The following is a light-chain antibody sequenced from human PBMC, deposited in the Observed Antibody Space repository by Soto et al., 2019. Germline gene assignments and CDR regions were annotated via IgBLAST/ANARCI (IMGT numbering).Light chain of an antibody. CDR2: ATS. CDR1: LNVSIY. V-gene: IGKV1-39*01. Sequence: THSPSSLAASFGGMLTLTFRGVLNVSIYLNWYQHKPGKVPTLLIHATSNLQIGVPSRSSGSGSGTEFTLTISSLEPEDFGTYYCQQSYKMPSFGQGTRLEIK. J-gene: IGKJ5*01. CDR3: QQSYKMPS.